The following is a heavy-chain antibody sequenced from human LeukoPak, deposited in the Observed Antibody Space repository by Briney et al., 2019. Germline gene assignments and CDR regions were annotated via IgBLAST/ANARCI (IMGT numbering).Heavy chain of an antibody. CDR3: ATETGSSSWYY. CDR1: GYPFSSYN. CDR2: LTGSAT. Sequence: EASVKVSCKASGYPFSSYNIHWVRQAPGQGLEWVGLTGSATSLPQKFRGRVTVTRDTSTNTAFMELRSLRFEDTAVYYCATETGSSSWYYWGQGTLVTVSS. V-gene: IGHV1-46*01. J-gene: IGHJ4*02. D-gene: IGHD6-13*01.